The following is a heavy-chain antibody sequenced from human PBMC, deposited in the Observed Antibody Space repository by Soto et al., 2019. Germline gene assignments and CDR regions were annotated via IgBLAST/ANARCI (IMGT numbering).Heavy chain of an antibody. D-gene: IGHD2-8*01. Sequence: GGSLRLSCAASGFTFSSYAMSWVRQAPGKGLEWVSAISGSGGSTYYADSVKGRFTISRDNSKNTLYLQMNSLRAEDTAVYYCAKDRGEGYCTNGVCYAFDIWGHGTMVTVSS. CDR2: ISGSGGST. V-gene: IGHV3-23*01. CDR1: GFTFSSYA. CDR3: AKDRGEGYCTNGVCYAFDI. J-gene: IGHJ3*02.